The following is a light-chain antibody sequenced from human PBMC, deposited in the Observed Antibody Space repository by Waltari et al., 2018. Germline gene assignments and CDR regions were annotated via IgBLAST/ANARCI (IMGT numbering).Light chain of an antibody. CDR1: SSNIGTHH. CDR3: AVWDDSLSTWM. Sequence: QSVLTQPPSASETPGQWVIISCSGSSSNIGTHHVYWYQRLPGMAPKLLIYKNSQRPSGVPDRISGFRSGSSASLVISGLRSEDEADYFCAVWDDSLSTWMFGGGTKLTVL. V-gene: IGLV1-47*01. CDR2: KNS. J-gene: IGLJ3*02.